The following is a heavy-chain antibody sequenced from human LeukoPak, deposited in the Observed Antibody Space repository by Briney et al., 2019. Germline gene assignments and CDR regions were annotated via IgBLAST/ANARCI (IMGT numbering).Heavy chain of an antibody. Sequence: KPGGSLRLSCAASGFTFSSYSMNWVRQAPGKGLEWVSSISSSSSYIYYADSVKGRFTISRDNAKNSLYLQMNSLRAEDTAVYYCARRGSRFGEPWYNWFDPWGQGTLVTVSS. CDR3: ARRGSRFGEPWYNWFDP. V-gene: IGHV3-21*01. CDR1: GFTFSSYS. CDR2: ISSSSSYI. J-gene: IGHJ5*02. D-gene: IGHD3-10*01.